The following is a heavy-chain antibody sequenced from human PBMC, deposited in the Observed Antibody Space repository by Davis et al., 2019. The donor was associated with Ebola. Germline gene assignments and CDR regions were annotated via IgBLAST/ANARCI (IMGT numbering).Heavy chain of an antibody. Sequence: SETLSLTCTVSGGSISSYYWSWIRQPPGKGLEWIGYIYYSGSTNYNPSLKSRVTISVDTSKNQFSLKLSSVTAADTDVYYCARETYYYDSSGYHRGAFDIWGQGTMVTVSS. D-gene: IGHD3-22*01. CDR2: IYYSGST. CDR1: GGSISSYY. CDR3: ARETYYYDSSGYHRGAFDI. V-gene: IGHV4-59*01. J-gene: IGHJ3*02.